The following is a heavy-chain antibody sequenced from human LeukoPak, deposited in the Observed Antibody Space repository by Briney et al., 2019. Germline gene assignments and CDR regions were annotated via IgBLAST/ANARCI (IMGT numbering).Heavy chain of an antibody. Sequence: SETLSLTCTVSGGSISSGDYYWSWIRQPPGKGLEWIGYIYYSGSTYYNPSLKSRVTISVDTSKNQFSLKLSSVTAADTAVYYCARQTGIFSHAYGDWADDYWGQGTLVTVSS. CDR3: ARQTGIFSHAYGDWADDY. CDR1: GGSISSGDYY. J-gene: IGHJ4*02. D-gene: IGHD4-17*01. CDR2: IYYSGST. V-gene: IGHV4-30-4*01.